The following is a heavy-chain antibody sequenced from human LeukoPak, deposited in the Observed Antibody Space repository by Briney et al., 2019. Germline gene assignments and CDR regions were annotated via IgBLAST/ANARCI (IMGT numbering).Heavy chain of an antibody. CDR2: ISYDGSNY. Sequence: GGSLRLSCAASGFTFSSFPVHWVRQAPGKGLEWLALISYDGSNYQYADSVRGRFTISRDNSKNTLFLEMRSLRPDDTAIYFCARESTKWLQDWGQGTLVTVSS. CDR1: GFTFSSFP. CDR3: ARESTKWLQD. V-gene: IGHV3-30*04. J-gene: IGHJ4*02. D-gene: IGHD5-24*01.